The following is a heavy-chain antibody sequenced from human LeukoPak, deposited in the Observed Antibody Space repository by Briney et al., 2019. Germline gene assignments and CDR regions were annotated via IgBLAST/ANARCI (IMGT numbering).Heavy chain of an antibody. D-gene: IGHD3-10*01. CDR2: INHSGST. Sequence: SETLSLTCAVYGGSFSGYYWGWIRHPQGKGMEWIGEINHSGSTNYNPSLKSRVTISVDTSKNQFSLKLSSVTAADTAVYYCANGSGSYYRLFDYWGQGTLVTVSS. CDR3: ANGSGSYYRLFDY. CDR1: GGSFSGYY. V-gene: IGHV4-34*01. J-gene: IGHJ4*02.